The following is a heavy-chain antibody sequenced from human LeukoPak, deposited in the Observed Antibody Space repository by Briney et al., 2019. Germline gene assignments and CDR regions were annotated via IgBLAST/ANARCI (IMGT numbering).Heavy chain of an antibody. CDR1: GGSFSSYY. Sequence: SETLSLTCAVYGGSFSSYYWSWIRQPPGKGLEWIGYIYYSGSTNYNPSLKSRVTISVDTSKNQFSLKLSSVTAADTAVYYCARVGYGSGSYYKTYYFDYWGQGTLVTVSS. CDR2: IYYSGST. D-gene: IGHD3-10*01. CDR3: ARVGYGSGSYYKTYYFDY. J-gene: IGHJ4*02. V-gene: IGHV4-59*01.